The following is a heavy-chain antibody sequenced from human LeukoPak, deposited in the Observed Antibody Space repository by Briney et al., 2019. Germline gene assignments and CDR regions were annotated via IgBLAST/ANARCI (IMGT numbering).Heavy chain of an antibody. D-gene: IGHD2-2*03. Sequence: GGSLRLSCAASGFTFSGSAMHWVRQASGKGLEWVGRIRSKANSYATAYAASVRGRFTISRDDSKNTAYLQMNSLKTEDTAVYYCTSGYCSSTSCFDYWGQGTLVTVSS. CDR1: GFTFSGSA. J-gene: IGHJ4*02. CDR3: TSGYCSSTSCFDY. V-gene: IGHV3-73*01. CDR2: IRSKANSYAT.